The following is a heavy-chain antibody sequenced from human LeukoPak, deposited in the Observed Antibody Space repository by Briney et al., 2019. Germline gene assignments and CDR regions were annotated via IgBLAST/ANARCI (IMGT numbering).Heavy chain of an antibody. CDR2: INHSGST. Sequence: SETLSLTCAVYGGSFSGYYWSWIRQPPGKGLEWIGEINHSGSTNYNPSLKSRVTISVDTSKNQFSLKLSSVTAADTAVYYCARGTNHDSSGYPYYYYMDVWGKGTTVTVSS. CDR3: ARGTNHDSSGYPYYYYMDV. V-gene: IGHV4-34*01. CDR1: GGSFSGYY. J-gene: IGHJ6*03. D-gene: IGHD3-22*01.